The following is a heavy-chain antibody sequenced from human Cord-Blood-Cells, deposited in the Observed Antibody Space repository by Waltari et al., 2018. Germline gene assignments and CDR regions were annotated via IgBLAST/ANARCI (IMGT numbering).Heavy chain of an antibody. D-gene: IGHD3-10*01. V-gene: IGHV1-2*02. J-gene: IGHJ3*02. CDR1: GYTFTAYY. CDR2: INPNSGGT. CDR3: ARDPIGYYGSGSYYNAFDI. Sequence: QVQLVQSGAEVKKPAASVKVSCKAPGYTFTAYYPHWVRQAPAQGLEWMGWINPNSGGTNYAQKFQGRVTMTRDTSISTAYMELSRLRSDDTAVYYCARDPIGYYGSGSYYNAFDIWGQGTMVTVSS.